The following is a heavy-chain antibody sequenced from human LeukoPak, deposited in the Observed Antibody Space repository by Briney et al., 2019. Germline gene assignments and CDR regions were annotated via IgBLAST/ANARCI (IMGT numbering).Heavy chain of an antibody. V-gene: IGHV3-30*02. CDR3: AKEPQGD. J-gene: IGHJ4*02. CDR2: IRSEGSNK. Sequence: GGSLRLSCAASGSTFSNNGMQWVRQAPGKGLEWVAFIRSEGSNKDYANSVKGRFSIFREDSKNTLYLQMNSLRTEDTAVYYCAKEPQGDWGQGTLVTVSS. CDR1: GSTFSNNG.